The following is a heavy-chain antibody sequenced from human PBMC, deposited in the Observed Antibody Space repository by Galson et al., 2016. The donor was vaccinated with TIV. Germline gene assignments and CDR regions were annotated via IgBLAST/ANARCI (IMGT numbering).Heavy chain of an antibody. CDR2: IQSKTEGGSA. CDR1: GFTFSNAW. Sequence: RLSCAASGFTFSNAWMTWVRRPPGKGLEWVGRIQSKTEGGSADYAAPVRGRFIISRNDSENTLFLQMNNLKTEDTAMYYCVTGAVAAGTWGQGTLVAVSS. CDR3: VTGAVAAGT. J-gene: IGHJ4*02. D-gene: IGHD6-13*01. V-gene: IGHV3-15*01.